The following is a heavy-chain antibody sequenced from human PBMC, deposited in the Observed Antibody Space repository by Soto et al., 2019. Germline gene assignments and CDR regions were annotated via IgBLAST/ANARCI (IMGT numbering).Heavy chain of an antibody. V-gene: IGHV3-23*01. Sequence: GGSLRLSCAASGFTFSSYAMSWVRQAPGKGLEWVSAISGSGGSTYYADSVKGRFTISRDNSKNTLYLQMNSLRAEDTAVYYCAKVAGYCSGGSCFQYYYYGMDVWGQGTTVTVSS. CDR3: AKVAGYCSGGSCFQYYYYGMDV. J-gene: IGHJ6*02. CDR2: ISGSGGST. CDR1: GFTFSSYA. D-gene: IGHD2-15*01.